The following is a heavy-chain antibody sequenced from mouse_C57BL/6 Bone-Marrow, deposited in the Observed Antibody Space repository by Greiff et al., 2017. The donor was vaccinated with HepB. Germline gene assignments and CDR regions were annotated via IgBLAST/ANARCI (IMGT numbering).Heavy chain of an antibody. CDR2: INPSTGGT. CDR1: GYSFTGYY. D-gene: IGHD2-14*01. V-gene: IGHV1-42*01. CDR3: ARKGYYRFDY. J-gene: IGHJ2*01. Sequence: VQLQQSGPELVKPGASVKISCKASGYSFTGYYMNWVKQSPEKSLEWIGEINPSTGGTTYNQKFKAKATLTVDKSSSTAYMQLTSLTSEDSAVYYCARKGYYRFDYWGQGTTLTVSS.